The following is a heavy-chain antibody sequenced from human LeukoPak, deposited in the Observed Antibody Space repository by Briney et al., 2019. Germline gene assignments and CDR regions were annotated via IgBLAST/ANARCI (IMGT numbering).Heavy chain of an antibody. V-gene: IGHV1-2*02. Sequence: ASVKVSCKASGYTFTGYYMHWARQAPGQGLEWMGWINPNSGGTNYAQKFQGRVTMTRDTSISTAYMELSRLRSDDTAVYYCARTITMTPGPFGYWGQGTLVTVSS. D-gene: IGHD3-22*01. J-gene: IGHJ4*02. CDR1: GYTFTGYY. CDR2: INPNSGGT. CDR3: ARTITMTPGPFGY.